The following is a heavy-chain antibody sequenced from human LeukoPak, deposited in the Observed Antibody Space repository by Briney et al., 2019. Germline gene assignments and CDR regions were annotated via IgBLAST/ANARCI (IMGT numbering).Heavy chain of an antibody. Sequence: ASVKVPCKASGYTFTSYYIHWVRQAPGQGLEWLGIINPSSGSTSYAQKFQGRVTMTRDTSTSTVYMELSSLGSEDTAVYYCARDDYGGNSPDAFDIWGQGTMVTVSS. CDR1: GYTFTSYY. D-gene: IGHD4-23*01. CDR2: INPSSGST. CDR3: ARDDYGGNSPDAFDI. J-gene: IGHJ3*02. V-gene: IGHV1-46*01.